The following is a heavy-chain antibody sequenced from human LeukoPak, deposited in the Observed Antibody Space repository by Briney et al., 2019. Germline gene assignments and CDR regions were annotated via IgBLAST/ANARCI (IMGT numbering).Heavy chain of an antibody. CDR1: GGSISSYY. J-gene: IGHJ6*02. CDR2: IYYSGST. Sequence: SSETLSLTCTVSGGSISSYYWSWIRQPPGKGLEWIGYIYYSGSTNYNPSLKSRVTISVDTSKNQFSLKLSSVTAADTAVYYCARVNEYVRGVIGYGMDVWGQGTTVTVSS. D-gene: IGHD3-10*02. CDR3: ARVNEYVRGVIGYGMDV. V-gene: IGHV4-59*12.